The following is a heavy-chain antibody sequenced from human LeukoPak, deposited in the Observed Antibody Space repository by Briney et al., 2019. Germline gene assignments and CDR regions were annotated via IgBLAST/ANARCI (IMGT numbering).Heavy chain of an antibody. CDR2: IGGSSSSL. D-gene: IGHD3-10*01. V-gene: IGHV3-21*04. CDR3: ARDRGVIAAGFYYYGMDV. Sequence: PGGSLRLSCAASGFTFSIYSMNWVRQAPGKGLEWVSSIGGSSSSLYYAESVKGRFTISRDNSKNTLYLQMNSLRADDTAVYYCARDRGVIAAGFYYYGMDVWGQGTTVTVSS. J-gene: IGHJ6*02. CDR1: GFTFSIYS.